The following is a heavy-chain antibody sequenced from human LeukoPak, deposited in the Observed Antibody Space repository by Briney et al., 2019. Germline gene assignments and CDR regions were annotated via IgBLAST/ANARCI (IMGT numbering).Heavy chain of an antibody. Sequence: PGGSLRLSCVVSGFTFSNAWMSWVRQAPGKGLEWVGRIKSKTDGGTTDYAAPVKGRFTISRDDSKNTLYLQMNSLKTEDTAVYYCTTEDLRRYYGSGSYFDYWGQGTLVTVSS. J-gene: IGHJ4*02. CDR2: IKSKTDGGTT. CDR3: TTEDLRRYYGSGSYFDY. CDR1: GFTFSNAW. D-gene: IGHD3-10*01. V-gene: IGHV3-15*01.